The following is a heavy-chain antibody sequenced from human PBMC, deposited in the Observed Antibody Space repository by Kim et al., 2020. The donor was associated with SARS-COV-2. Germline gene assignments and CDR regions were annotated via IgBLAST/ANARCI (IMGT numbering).Heavy chain of an antibody. J-gene: IGHJ6*02. CDR1: GFTFGDYA. CDR2: IRSKAYGGTT. D-gene: IGHD3-10*01. V-gene: IGHV3-49*03. CDR3: TRVWYVRFGELIRGMDV. Sequence: GGSLRLSCTASGFTFGDYAMSWFRQAPGKGLEWVGFIRSKAYGGTTEYAASVKGRFTISRDDSKSIAYLQMNSLKTEDTAVYYCTRVWYVRFGELIRGMDVWGQGTTVTVSS.